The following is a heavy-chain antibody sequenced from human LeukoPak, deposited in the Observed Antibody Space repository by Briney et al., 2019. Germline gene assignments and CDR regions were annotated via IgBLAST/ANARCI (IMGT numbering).Heavy chain of an antibody. J-gene: IGHJ4*02. D-gene: IGHD6-19*01. V-gene: IGHV3-9*03. CDR1: GFTFDDYA. CDR2: ISFNSGSI. CDR3: AREASSGWRPFDY. Sequence: GGSLRLSCAASGFTFDDYAMHWVRQAPGKGLEWVSGISFNSGSIGYADSVKGRFTISRDNAKKSLYLQMNSLRAEDMAVYYCAREASSGWRPFDYWGQGTLVTVSS.